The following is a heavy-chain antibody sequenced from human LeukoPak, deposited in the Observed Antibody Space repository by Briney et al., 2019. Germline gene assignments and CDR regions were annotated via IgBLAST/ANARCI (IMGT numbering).Heavy chain of an antibody. J-gene: IGHJ4*02. CDR1: GYTLTELS. CDR2: FDPEDGET. V-gene: IGHV1-24*01. CDR3: ASTPFDYYGSGSYLDY. Sequence: ASVKVSCKVSGYTLTELSMHWVRQAPGKGLEWMGGFDPEDGETIYAQKFRGRVTMTEDTSTDTAYMELSSLRSEDTAVYYCASTPFDYYGSGSYLDYWGQGTLVTVSS. D-gene: IGHD3-10*01.